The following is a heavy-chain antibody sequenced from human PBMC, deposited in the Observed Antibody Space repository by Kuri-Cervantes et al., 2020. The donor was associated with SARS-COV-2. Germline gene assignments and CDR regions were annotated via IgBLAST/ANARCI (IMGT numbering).Heavy chain of an antibody. J-gene: IGHJ6*03. CDR3: ASLVGATGYYYYMDV. D-gene: IGHD1-26*01. CDR1: GGSISSSSYY. CDR2: IYYSGST. Sequence: SQTLSLTCAVSGGSISSSSYYWGWIRQPPGKGLEWIGSIYYSGSTYYNPPLKSRVTISVDTSKNQFSLKLSSVTAADTAVCYCASLVGATGYYYYMDVWGKGTTVTVSS. V-gene: IGHV4-39*01.